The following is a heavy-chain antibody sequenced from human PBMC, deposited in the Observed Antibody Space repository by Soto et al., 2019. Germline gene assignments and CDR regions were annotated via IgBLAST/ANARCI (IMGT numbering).Heavy chain of an antibody. D-gene: IGHD3-22*01. CDR1: GFTFSSYG. J-gene: IGHJ5*02. CDR3: ARDPRYYYDSKGWFDP. V-gene: IGHV3-33*01. Sequence: QVQLVESGGGVVQPGRSLRLSCAASGFTFSSYGMHWVRQAPGKGLEWVAVIWDDGSNKYYADSVKGRFTISRDNSENTLYLQMNSLRAEDTAVYYCARDPRYYYDSKGWFDPWGQGTLVTVSS. CDR2: IWDDGSNK.